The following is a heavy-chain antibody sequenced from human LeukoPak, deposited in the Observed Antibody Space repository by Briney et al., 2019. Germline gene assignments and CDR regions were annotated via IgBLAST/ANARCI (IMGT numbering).Heavy chain of an antibody. CDR1: GYTFTGYY. J-gene: IGHJ4*02. D-gene: IGHD6-19*01. V-gene: IGHV1-2*02. CDR3: ARDFSIAVTFDY. Sequence: ASVKVSCKASGYTFTGYYIHWVRQAPGQGLEWMGWIRPNNGGTEYAQKFQGRVTMTRDTSIDTAYMELSRLISDDTAVYYCARDFSIAVTFDYWGQGTLVTVSS. CDR2: IRPNNGGT.